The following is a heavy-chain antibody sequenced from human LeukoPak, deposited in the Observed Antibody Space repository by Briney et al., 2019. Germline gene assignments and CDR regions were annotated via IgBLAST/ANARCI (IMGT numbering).Heavy chain of an antibody. Sequence: GASVKVYCKASGYTFTSYGISWVRQAPGQGLEWMGWISAYNGNTNYAQKLQGRVTMTTDTSTSTAYRELRSLRSDDTAVYYCARDSGLGITMVRGGPYYYYGMDVWGQGTTVTVSS. J-gene: IGHJ6*02. D-gene: IGHD3-10*01. CDR2: ISAYNGNT. CDR3: ARDSGLGITMVRGGPYYYYGMDV. CDR1: GYTFTSYG. V-gene: IGHV1-18*01.